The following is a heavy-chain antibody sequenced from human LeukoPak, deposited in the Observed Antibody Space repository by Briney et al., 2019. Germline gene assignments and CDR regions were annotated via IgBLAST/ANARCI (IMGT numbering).Heavy chain of an antibody. D-gene: IGHD4-17*01. Sequence: SETLPLTCAVYGGSFSGYYWSWIRQPPGKGLEWIGEINHSGSTNYNPSLKSRVTISVDTSKNQFSLKLSSVTAADTAVYYCARLMTTVTGMDVWGQGTTVTVSS. V-gene: IGHV4-34*01. CDR2: INHSGST. CDR1: GGSFSGYY. J-gene: IGHJ6*02. CDR3: ARLMTTVTGMDV.